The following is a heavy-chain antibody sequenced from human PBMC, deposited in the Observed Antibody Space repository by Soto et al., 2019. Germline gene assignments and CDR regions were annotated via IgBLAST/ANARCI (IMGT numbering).Heavy chain of an antibody. CDR3: AKDRTLYSATPVRFAY. Sequence: GGSLRLSCAASGFTFSAYAMTWVRQAPGKGLEWVSGISGSGATTDYADSVKGRFSISRDNSKNALYLQMSSLRADDTAVYFCAKDRTLYSATPVRFAYWGQGTLVTVSS. CDR1: GFTFSAYA. D-gene: IGHD3-16*01. CDR2: ISGSGATT. V-gene: IGHV3-23*01. J-gene: IGHJ4*02.